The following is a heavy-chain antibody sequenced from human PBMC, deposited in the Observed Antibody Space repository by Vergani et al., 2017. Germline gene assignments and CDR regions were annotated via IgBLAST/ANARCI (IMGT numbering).Heavy chain of an antibody. CDR1: GGSISSSSYY. CDR3: ARRVWGQLWFRGNYFSY. D-gene: IGHD5-18*01. CDR2: IYYSGST. Sequence: QLQLQESGPGLVKPSETLSLTCTVSGGSISSSSYYWGWIRQPPGKGLEWIGSIYYSGSTYYNPSLKSRVTISVDTSKNQFSLKLSSVTAAHTAVYYCARRVWGQLWFRGNYFSYWGQGTLVTASS. V-gene: IGHV4-39*01. J-gene: IGHJ4*02.